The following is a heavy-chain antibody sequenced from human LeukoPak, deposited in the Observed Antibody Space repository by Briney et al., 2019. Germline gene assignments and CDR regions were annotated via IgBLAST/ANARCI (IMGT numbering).Heavy chain of an antibody. J-gene: IGHJ5*02. V-gene: IGHV1-18*01. CDR1: GYTFTSYG. CDR3: ASDQSWFDP. Sequence: ASVKVSCKASGYTFTSYGISWVRQAPGQGLEWMGWISAYNGNTNYAQKLQGRVTMTTDTSTNTAYMELSSLRSEDTAVYYCASDQSWFDPWGQGTLVTVSS. CDR2: ISAYNGNT.